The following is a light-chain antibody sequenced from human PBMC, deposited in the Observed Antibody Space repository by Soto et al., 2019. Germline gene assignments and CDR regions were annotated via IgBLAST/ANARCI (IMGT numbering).Light chain of an antibody. Sequence: DIQMTQSPSSLSASVGDRVTISCRASQTISSFVYWYQQKPGKAPKLLIYAASSLQSGVPSRFSGSGYGTDYTLTISSLQPEDFATYYCQQSYSTPLTFGRGTKV. V-gene: IGKV1-39*01. CDR2: AAS. J-gene: IGKJ4*01. CDR3: QQSYSTPLT. CDR1: QTISSF.